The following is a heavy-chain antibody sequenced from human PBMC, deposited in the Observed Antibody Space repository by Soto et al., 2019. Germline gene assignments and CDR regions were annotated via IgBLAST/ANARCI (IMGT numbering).Heavy chain of an antibody. CDR1: GYTFTSYG. D-gene: IGHD6-13*01. J-gene: IGHJ4*02. CDR3: ARWEQQLVQETGDY. V-gene: IGHV1-18*01. CDR2: ISAYNGNT. Sequence: ASVKVSCKASGYTFTSYGISWVRQAPGQGLEWMGWISAYNGNTNYAQKLQGRVTMTTDTSTSTAYMELRSLRSDDTVVYYCARWEQQLVQETGDYWGQGTLVTVSS.